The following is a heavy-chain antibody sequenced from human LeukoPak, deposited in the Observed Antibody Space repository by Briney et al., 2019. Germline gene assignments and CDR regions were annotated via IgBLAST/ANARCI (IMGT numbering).Heavy chain of an antibody. CDR3: ARDSPRTTRDY. J-gene: IGHJ4*02. CDR2: ISSSSSYI. V-gene: IGHV3-21*01. Sequence: GGSLRLSCAASGFTFSSYSMNWVRQAPGKGLEWVSSISSSSSYIYYADSVKGRFTISRDNAKNSLYLQMNSLRAENTAVYYCARDSPRTTRDYWGQGTLVTVSS. CDR1: GFTFSSYS. D-gene: IGHD1-1*01.